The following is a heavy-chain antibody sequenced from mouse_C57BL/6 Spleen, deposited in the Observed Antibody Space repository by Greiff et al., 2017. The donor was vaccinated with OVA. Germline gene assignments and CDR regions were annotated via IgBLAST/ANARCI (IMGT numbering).Heavy chain of an antibody. V-gene: IGHV1-19*01. J-gene: IGHJ2*01. D-gene: IGHD1-1*01. CDR1: GYTFTDYY. Sequence: VHVKQSGPVLVKPGASVKMSCKASGYTFTDYYMNWVKQSHGKSLEWIGVINPYNGGTSYNQKFKGKATLTVDKSSSTAYMELNSLTSEDSAVYYCARDYGSSKVFDYWGQGTTLTVSS. CDR2: INPYNGGT. CDR3: ARDYGSSKVFDY.